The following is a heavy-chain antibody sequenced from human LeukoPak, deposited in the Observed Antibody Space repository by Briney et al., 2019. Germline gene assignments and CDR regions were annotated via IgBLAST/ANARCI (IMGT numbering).Heavy chain of an antibody. V-gene: IGHV1-2*02. J-gene: IGHJ6*03. CDR3: ARDSSGWSRNRNYYYYMDV. CDR1: GYTFTGYY. CDR2: INPNSGGT. Sequence: ASVKVSCKASGYTFTGYYMHWVRQAPGQGLEWMGWINPNSGGTNYAQKFQGRVTMTRDTSISTAYMELSRLRSDDTAVYYCARDSSGWSRNRNYYYYMDVWGKGTTVTISS. D-gene: IGHD6-19*01.